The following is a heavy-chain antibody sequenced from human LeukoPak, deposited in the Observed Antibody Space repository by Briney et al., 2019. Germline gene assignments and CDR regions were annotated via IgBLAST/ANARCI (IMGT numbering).Heavy chain of an antibody. V-gene: IGHV3-21*01. CDR1: GFTFSSYS. J-gene: IGHJ4*02. CDR2: ISSSSSYI. Sequence: GGSLRLSCAASGFTFSSYSMNWVRQAPGKGLEWVSSISSSSSYIYYADSVKGRFTISRDNAKNSLYLQMNSLRAEDTAVYYRAKDQYDILTGPQDWGQGTLVTVSS. CDR3: AKDQYDILTGPQD. D-gene: IGHD3-9*01.